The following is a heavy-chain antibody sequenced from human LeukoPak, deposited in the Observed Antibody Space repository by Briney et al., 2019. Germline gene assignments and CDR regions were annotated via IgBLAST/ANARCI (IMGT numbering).Heavy chain of an antibody. CDR1: GFVFSTYA. V-gene: IGHV3-64*01. CDR2: INGNGDYT. J-gene: IGHJ4*02. CDR3: ARDLFSGGEMATLFY. Sequence: GGSLRLSCAASGFVFSTYAIHWVRHVPGKGLEYVSGINGNGDYTDYANSVKGRFTISRDNFKNTVYLQMGSLRAEDMAVYYCARDLFSGGEMATLFYCGQGTLVTVSS. D-gene: IGHD5-24*01.